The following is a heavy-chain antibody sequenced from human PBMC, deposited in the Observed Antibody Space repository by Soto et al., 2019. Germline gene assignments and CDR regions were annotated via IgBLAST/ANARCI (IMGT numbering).Heavy chain of an antibody. CDR2: IYYSGST. Sequence: SETLSLTCTVSGGSISSSSYYWGWIRQSPGKGLEWIGSIYYSGSTLYNPSLKSRVTISVDTSKNQFSLKLSSVTAADTAVYYCATSQKGYNWNYFDHWGQGALVTVSS. V-gene: IGHV4-39*01. CDR1: GGSISSSSYY. J-gene: IGHJ4*02. D-gene: IGHD1-20*01. CDR3: ATSQKGYNWNYFDH.